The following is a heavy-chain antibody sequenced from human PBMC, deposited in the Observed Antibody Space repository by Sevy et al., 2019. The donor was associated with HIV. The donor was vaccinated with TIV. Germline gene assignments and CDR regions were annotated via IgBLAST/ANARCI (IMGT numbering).Heavy chain of an antibody. CDR2: ISSSSSYI. Sequence: GGSLRLSCAASGFTFSSYSMNWVRQAPGKGLEWVSSISSSSSYIYYADSVKGRFTISRDNAKNSLYLEMNRLRAEDTAVYYCARDPMTTVVTPSVDYYYYGMDVWGQGTTVTVSS. CDR1: GFTFSSYS. J-gene: IGHJ6*02. D-gene: IGHD4-17*01. CDR3: ARDPMTTVVTPSVDYYYYGMDV. V-gene: IGHV3-21*01.